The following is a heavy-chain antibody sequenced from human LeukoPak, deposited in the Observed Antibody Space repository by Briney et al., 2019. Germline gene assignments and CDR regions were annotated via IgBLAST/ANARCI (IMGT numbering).Heavy chain of an antibody. D-gene: IGHD3-10*01. CDR3: ARAPEITMVRGVILGSYYYYYMDV. V-gene: IGHV3-53*01. CDR1: GFTVSSNY. CDR2: IYSGGST. Sequence: GGSLRLSCAASGFTVSSNYMSWVRQAPGKGLEWVSVIYSGGSTYYADSVKGRFTISRDSSKNTLYLQMNSLRAEDTAVYYCARAPEITMVRGVILGSYYYYYMDVWGKGTTVTISS. J-gene: IGHJ6*03.